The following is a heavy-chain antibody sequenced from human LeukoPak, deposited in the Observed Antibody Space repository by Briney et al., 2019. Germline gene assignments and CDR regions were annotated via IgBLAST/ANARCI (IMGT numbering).Heavy chain of an antibody. J-gene: IGHJ4*02. D-gene: IGHD3-3*01. Sequence: GGSLRLFCGASGLXFSANSMSWFGKARGKGLQGMSLIYSGGSTYYADSVKGRFTIFRDSSKNTLYLQMNNLRAEDTAVYYCAARIWSAYYTFDCWGQGTLVTVSS. CDR3: AARIWSAYYTFDC. CDR2: IYSGGST. V-gene: IGHV3-66*01. CDR1: GLXFSANS.